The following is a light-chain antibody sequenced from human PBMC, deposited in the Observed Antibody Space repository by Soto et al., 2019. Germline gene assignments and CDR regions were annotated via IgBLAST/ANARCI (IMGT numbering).Light chain of an antibody. CDR1: QSVSR. V-gene: IGKV3-20*01. CDR3: QQYAGSVIT. Sequence: EILMTQSPATLAVSPGERATLSCRASQSVSRLVWYQQKPGQAPRLLMNDASSRASDTPDRFSGSGSGTDFTLTISRVEPEDFSVYYCQQYAGSVITFGQGTRLEIK. J-gene: IGKJ5*01. CDR2: DAS.